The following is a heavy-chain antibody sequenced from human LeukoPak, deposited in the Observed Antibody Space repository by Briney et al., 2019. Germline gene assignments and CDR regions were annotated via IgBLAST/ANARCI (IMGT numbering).Heavy chain of an antibody. V-gene: IGHV1-69*01. J-gene: IGHJ4*02. Sequence: SVKVSCKASGGTFISYAISWVRQAPGQGLGWMGGIIPIFGTANYAQKFQGRVTITADESTSTAYMELSSLRSEDTAVYYCAGSSRADWNYVGHEFDYWGQGTLVTVSS. CDR2: IIPIFGTA. D-gene: IGHD1-7*01. CDR3: AGSSRADWNYVGHEFDY. CDR1: GGTFISYA.